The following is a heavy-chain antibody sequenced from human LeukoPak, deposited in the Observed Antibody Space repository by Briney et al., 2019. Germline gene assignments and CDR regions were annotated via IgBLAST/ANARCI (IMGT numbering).Heavy chain of an antibody. J-gene: IGHJ2*01. D-gene: IGHD6-19*01. Sequence: SETLSLTCAVYGGSFSGYYWSWIRQPPGKGLEWIGEINHSGSTNYNPSLKSRVTISVDTSKNQFSLKLSSVTAADTVVYYCARASSGWYTRYFDLWGRGTLVTVSS. CDR1: GGSFSGYY. CDR2: INHSGST. V-gene: IGHV4-34*01. CDR3: ARASSGWYTRYFDL.